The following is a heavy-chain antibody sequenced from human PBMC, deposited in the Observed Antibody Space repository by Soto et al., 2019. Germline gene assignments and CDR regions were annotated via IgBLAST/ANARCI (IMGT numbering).Heavy chain of an antibody. V-gene: IGHV1-69*06. J-gene: IGHJ6*02. CDR2: IIPIFGTA. Sequence: SSVKVSCKASGGTFSSYAISWVGQAPGQGLEWMGGIIPIFGTANSAQKFQGRVTITADKSKSTAYMELSSLRSEDTAVYYCAREPYGSRSSYRIHNYYYYGMDVWG. D-gene: IGHD3-10*01. CDR1: GGTFSSYA. CDR3: AREPYGSRSSYRIHNYYYYGMDV.